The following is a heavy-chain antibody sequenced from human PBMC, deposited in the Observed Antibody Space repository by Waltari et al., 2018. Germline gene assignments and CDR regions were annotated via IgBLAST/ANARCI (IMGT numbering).Heavy chain of an antibody. Sequence: EVQLLESGGGLVQPGGSLRLSCAASGFTFSSYAMSWVRQAPGKGLEWVSVIYSGGSTYYADSVKGRFTISRDNSKNTLYLQMNSLRAEDTAVYYCAKVANLNWFDPWGQGTLVTVPS. CDR1: GFTFSSYA. CDR3: AKVANLNWFDP. J-gene: IGHJ5*02. V-gene: IGHV3-23*03. D-gene: IGHD2-15*01. CDR2: IYSGGST.